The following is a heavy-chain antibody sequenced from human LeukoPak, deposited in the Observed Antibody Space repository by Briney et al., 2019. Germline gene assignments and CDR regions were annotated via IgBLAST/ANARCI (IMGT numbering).Heavy chain of an antibody. CDR1: GFTFSSYA. V-gene: IGHV3-23*01. CDR2: ISGSGGST. J-gene: IGHJ4*02. Sequence: GGSLRLSCAASGFTFSSYAMSWVRQAPGKGLEWVSAISGSGGSTYYTDSVKGRFTISRGNSKNTLYLQMNSLRAEDTAVYYCAKSSARGKPLLLWFGELRSVEPYYFDYWGQGTLVTVSS. D-gene: IGHD3-10*01. CDR3: AKSSARGKPLLLWFGELRSVEPYYFDY.